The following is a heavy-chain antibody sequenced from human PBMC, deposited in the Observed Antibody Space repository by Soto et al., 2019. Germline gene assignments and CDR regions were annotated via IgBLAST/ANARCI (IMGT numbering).Heavy chain of an antibody. D-gene: IGHD6-13*01. CDR1: GYTFTSYG. Sequence: AASVKVSCKASGYTFTSYGISWVRQAPGQGLEWMGWISAYNGNTNYAQKLQGRVTMTTDTSTSTAYMELRSLRSDETAVYYCARVGQQLVHYYYGMDVWGQGTTVTVSS. J-gene: IGHJ6*02. CDR2: ISAYNGNT. CDR3: ARVGQQLVHYYYGMDV. V-gene: IGHV1-18*04.